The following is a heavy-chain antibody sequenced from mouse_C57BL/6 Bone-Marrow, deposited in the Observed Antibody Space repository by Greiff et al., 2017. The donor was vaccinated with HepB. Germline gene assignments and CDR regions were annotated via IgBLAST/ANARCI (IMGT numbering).Heavy chain of an antibody. Sequence: QVQLQQSGAELVRPGASVTLSCKASGYTFTDYEMHWVKQTPVHGLEWIGAIDPETGGTAYNQKFKGKAILTADKSSSTAYMELRSLTSEDSAVYYCTRKEGLRWFAYWGQGTLVTVSA. CDR2: IDPETGGT. J-gene: IGHJ3*01. V-gene: IGHV1-15*01. D-gene: IGHD2-4*01. CDR1: GYTFTDYE. CDR3: TRKEGLRWFAY.